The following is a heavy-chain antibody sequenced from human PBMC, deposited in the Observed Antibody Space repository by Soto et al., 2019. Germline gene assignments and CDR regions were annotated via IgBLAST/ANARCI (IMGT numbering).Heavy chain of an antibody. V-gene: IGHV5-10-1*01. Sequence: PGESLKISCKGSGYSFTSYWISWVRQMPGKGLEWMGRIDPSDSYTNYSPSFQGHVTISADKSISTAYLQWSSLKASDTAMYYCVRDNSHIIVTPFDLWGQGTLVTVSS. CDR2: IDPSDSYT. CDR3: VRDNSHIIVTPFDL. D-gene: IGHD1-20*01. CDR1: GYSFTSYW. J-gene: IGHJ4*02.